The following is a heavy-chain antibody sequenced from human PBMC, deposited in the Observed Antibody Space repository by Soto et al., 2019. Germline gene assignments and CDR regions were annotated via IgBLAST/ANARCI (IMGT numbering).Heavy chain of an antibody. CDR2: ISYDSGAI. V-gene: IGHV3-9*01. D-gene: IGHD3-22*01. CDR1: GFSFHEYA. Sequence: GGSLRLSCAASGFSFHEYAMHWVRQAPGKGLEWVSGISYDSGAIGYADSVKGRFTISRDNTRNSLFLQLDSLRSDDTAFYYCAREDYYDSGGPQGGAFDFWGQGTMVTVSS. J-gene: IGHJ3*01. CDR3: AREDYYDSGGPQGGAFDF.